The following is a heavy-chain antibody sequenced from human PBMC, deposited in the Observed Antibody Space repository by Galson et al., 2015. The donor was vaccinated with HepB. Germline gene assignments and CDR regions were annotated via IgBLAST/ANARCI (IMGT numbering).Heavy chain of an antibody. CDR3: ARSGYYYDRRGFLYWYFDL. CDR2: TYYRSEWYD. Sequence: CAISGDSVSSNNAAWNWIRQSPSRGLEWLGRTYYRSEWYDDYPVSLKSRITINADTSKNQFSLQVNSVNTEDTAVYYCARSGYYYDRRGFLYWYFDLWGRGTLVTVSS. J-gene: IGHJ2*01. V-gene: IGHV6-1*01. D-gene: IGHD3-22*01. CDR1: GDSVSSNNAA.